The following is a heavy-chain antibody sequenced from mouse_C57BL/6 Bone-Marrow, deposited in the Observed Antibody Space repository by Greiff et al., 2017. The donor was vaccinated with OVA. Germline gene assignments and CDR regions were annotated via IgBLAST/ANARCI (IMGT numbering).Heavy chain of an antibody. D-gene: IGHD2-4*01. CDR1: GFTFSSYG. Sequence: EVMLVESGGDLVKPGGSLKLSCAASGFTFSSYGMSWVRQTPDKRLEWVATISSGGSYTYYPDSVKGRFTISRDNAKNTLYLQMSSLKSEDTAMYYCARPKYDYDGAWFAYWGQGTLVTVSA. CDR2: ISSGGSYT. CDR3: ARPKYDYDGAWFAY. V-gene: IGHV5-6*01. J-gene: IGHJ3*01.